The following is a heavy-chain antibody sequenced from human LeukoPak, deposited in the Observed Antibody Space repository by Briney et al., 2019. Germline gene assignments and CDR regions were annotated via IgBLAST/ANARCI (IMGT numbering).Heavy chain of an antibody. J-gene: IGHJ4*02. D-gene: IGHD3-3*01. CDR2: INHSGST. CDR3: AGPGGSGYYGALDY. V-gene: IGHV4-34*01. CDR1: GGSFSGYY. Sequence: SETLSLTCAVYGGSFSGYYWSWIRQPPGKGLEWIGEINHSGSTNYNPSLKSRVTISVDTSKNQFSLKLSSVTAADTAVYYCAGPGGSGYYGALDYWGQGTLVTVSS.